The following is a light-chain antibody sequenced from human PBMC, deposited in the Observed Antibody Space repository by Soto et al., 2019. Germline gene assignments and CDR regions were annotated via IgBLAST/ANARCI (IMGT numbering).Light chain of an antibody. Sequence: EIVLTQSPVTLSLSPGERAALSCRASQSVSSNYLAWYQQKPGQAPRLLIYGASTRATGIPDRFSGSGSGTDFTLTISRLEPEDFAVYYCQQCGSSPTFGQGTRLEIK. V-gene: IGKV3-20*01. J-gene: IGKJ5*01. CDR1: QSVSSNY. CDR3: QQCGSSPT. CDR2: GAS.